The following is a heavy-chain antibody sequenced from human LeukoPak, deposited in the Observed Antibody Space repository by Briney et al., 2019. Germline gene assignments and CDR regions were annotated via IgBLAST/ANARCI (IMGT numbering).Heavy chain of an antibody. CDR2: IYYSGST. Sequence: PSQTLSLTCTVSGGSISSGGYYWSWIRQHPGKGLEWIGYIYYSGSTYYNPSLKSRVTISVDTSKNQFSPKLSSVTAADTAVYYCARDRHDYSLDYWGQGTLVTVSS. J-gene: IGHJ4*02. CDR1: GGSISSGGYY. V-gene: IGHV4-31*03. D-gene: IGHD2-15*01. CDR3: ARDRHDYSLDY.